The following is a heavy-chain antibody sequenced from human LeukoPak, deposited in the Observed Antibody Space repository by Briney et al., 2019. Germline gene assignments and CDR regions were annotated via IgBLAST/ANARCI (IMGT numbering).Heavy chain of an antibody. D-gene: IGHD3-3*01. CDR2: IYYSGST. V-gene: IGHV4-39*01. Sequence: PSETLSLTCTVSGGSISSSSYYWGWIRQPPGTGLEWIGSIYYSGSTYYNPSLKSRVTISVDTSKNQFSLKLSSVTAADTAVYYCARRRGYYPFDYWGQGTLVTVSS. CDR1: GGSISSSSYY. CDR3: ARRRGYYPFDY. J-gene: IGHJ4*02.